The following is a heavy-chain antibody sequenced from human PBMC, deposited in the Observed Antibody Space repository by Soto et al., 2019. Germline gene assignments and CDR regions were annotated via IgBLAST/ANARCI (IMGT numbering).Heavy chain of an antibody. Sequence: GGSLRLSCAASGFTFSSYWMSWVRQAPGKGLEWVANIKQDGSEKYYVDSVKGRSTISRDNAKNSLYLQMNSLRAEDTAVYYCARVSSGIVVVPAAIPDTFDPWGQGTLVTVSS. J-gene: IGHJ5*02. CDR2: IKQDGSEK. CDR1: GFTFSSYW. V-gene: IGHV3-7*01. D-gene: IGHD2-2*01. CDR3: ARVSSGIVVVPAAIPDTFDP.